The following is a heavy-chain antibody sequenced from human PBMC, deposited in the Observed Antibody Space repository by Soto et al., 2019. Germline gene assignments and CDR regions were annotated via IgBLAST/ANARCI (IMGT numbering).Heavy chain of an antibody. D-gene: IGHD6-19*01. CDR2: ISSSSSYT. CDR1: GFTFSDYY. Sequence: QVQLVESGGGLVKPGGSLRLSCAASGFTFSDYYMSWIRQAPGRGLGWVSYISSSSSYTNYADSVKGRFTISRDNAQNSLYLQMNSLRAEDTAVYYCARGPLYSSGWEVDYWGQGTLVTVSS. V-gene: IGHV3-11*06. J-gene: IGHJ4*02. CDR3: ARGPLYSSGWEVDY.